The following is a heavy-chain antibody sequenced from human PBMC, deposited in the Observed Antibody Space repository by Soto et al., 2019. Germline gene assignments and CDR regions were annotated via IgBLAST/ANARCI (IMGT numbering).Heavy chain of an antibody. CDR3: ARDPPHCSSSSCYIWFLDS. D-gene: IGHD2-2*02. CDR1: GFTFSSYS. Sequence: GGSLRLSCAASGFTFSSYSMNWVRQAPGKGLEWVSSISDSSTYIYYADSVKGRFTISRDNAKNSLYVQMNSLRAEDTAVYYCARDPPHCSSSSCYIWFLDSWGQGTLVTVSS. J-gene: IGHJ4*02. CDR2: ISDSSTYI. V-gene: IGHV3-21*01.